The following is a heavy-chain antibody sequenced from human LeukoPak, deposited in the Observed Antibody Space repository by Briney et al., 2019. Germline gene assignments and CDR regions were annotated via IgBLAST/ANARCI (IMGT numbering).Heavy chain of an antibody. D-gene: IGHD5-18*01. Sequence: GGSLRPSCAASGFAFSDYSMNWVRQAPGKGQEWVSSISSSDNTIHYADSVKGRFTTSRDNAKNSLYLEMNSLRDEDTAVYYCARVHRGYSYGRLDYWGQGTLVTVSS. V-gene: IGHV3-48*02. CDR1: GFAFSDYS. CDR3: ARVHRGYSYGRLDY. J-gene: IGHJ4*02. CDR2: ISSSDNTI.